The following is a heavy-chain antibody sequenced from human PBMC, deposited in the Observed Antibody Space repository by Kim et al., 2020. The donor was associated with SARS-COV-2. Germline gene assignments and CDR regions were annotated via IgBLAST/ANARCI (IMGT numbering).Heavy chain of an antibody. Sequence: GGSLRLSCAASGFTFSSYGMHWVRQAPGKGLEWVAVISYDGSNKYYADSVKGRFTISRDNSKNTLYLQMNSLRAEDTAVYYCAKPAGIMEQLVRLVGHAKYNWFDPWGQGTLVTVSS. CDR1: GFTFSSYG. CDR2: ISYDGSNK. CDR3: AKPAGIMEQLVRLVGHAKYNWFDP. D-gene: IGHD6-13*01. J-gene: IGHJ5*02. V-gene: IGHV3-30*18.